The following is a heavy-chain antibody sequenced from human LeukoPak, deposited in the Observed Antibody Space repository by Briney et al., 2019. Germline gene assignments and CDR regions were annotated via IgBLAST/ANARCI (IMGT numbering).Heavy chain of an antibody. V-gene: IGHV3-9*01. CDR1: GFTLDEYS. D-gene: IGHD3-10*01. CDR3: AKDSYGGSGSYYLYSFDY. Sequence: GRCLSLSCAASGFTLDEYSMHWVRRAPGKGLEWVSGITWNSGSRGYADSVKGRFTISRDNANNLLYLEVNSLRPEDTALYYCAKDSYGGSGSYYLYSFDYWGQGTLVTVSS. J-gene: IGHJ4*02. CDR2: ITWNSGSR.